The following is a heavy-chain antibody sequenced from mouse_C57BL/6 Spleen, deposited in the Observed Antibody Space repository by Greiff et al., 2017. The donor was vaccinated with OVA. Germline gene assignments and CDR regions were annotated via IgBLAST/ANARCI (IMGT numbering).Heavy chain of an antibody. J-gene: IGHJ2*01. Sequence: EVHLVESGGGLVKPGGSLKLSCAASGFTFSDYGMHWVRQAPEKGLEWVAYISSGSSTIYYADTVKGRFTISRDNAKNTLFLQMTSLRSEDTAMYYCARPGYGSSYGYFDYWGQGTTLTVSS. D-gene: IGHD1-1*01. CDR1: GFTFSDYG. V-gene: IGHV5-17*01. CDR3: ARPGYGSSYGYFDY. CDR2: ISSGSSTI.